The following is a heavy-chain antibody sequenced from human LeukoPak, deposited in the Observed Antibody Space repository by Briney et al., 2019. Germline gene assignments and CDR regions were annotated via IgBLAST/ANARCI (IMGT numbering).Heavy chain of an antibody. J-gene: IGHJ4*02. Sequence: SETLSLTCTVSGDSISSGDYYWNWIRQPAGKSLEWIGRISTSGTPNYNPSFRGRLTISIDTSKNQFSLNLRSVTAAETGIYYCARGPYWGQGTLVTVSS. CDR2: ISTSGTP. CDR1: GDSISSGDYY. V-gene: IGHV4-61*02. CDR3: ARGPY.